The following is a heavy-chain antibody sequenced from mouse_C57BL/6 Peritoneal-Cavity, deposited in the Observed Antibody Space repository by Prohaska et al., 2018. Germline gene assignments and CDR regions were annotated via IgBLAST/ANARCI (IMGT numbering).Heavy chain of an antibody. CDR1: GYTFTSYW. D-gene: IGHD2-10*02. J-gene: IGHJ4*01. V-gene: IGHV1-52*01. CDR3: ARRAYGNYAMDY. Sequence: GAELVRPGSSVKLSCKASGYTFTSYWMHWVKQRPIQGLEWIGNIDPSDSETHYNQKFKDKSTLTVDKSSSTAYMQLSSLTAEDSAVYYCARRAYGNYAMDYWGQGTSVTVSS. CDR2: IDPSDSET.